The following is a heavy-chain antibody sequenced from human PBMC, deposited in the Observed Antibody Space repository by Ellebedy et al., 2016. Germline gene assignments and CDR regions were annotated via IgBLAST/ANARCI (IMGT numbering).Heavy chain of an antibody. Sequence: ASVKVSCKASGYTFTSYDINWVRQATGQGLEWTGWMNPNSGNTGYAQKFQGRVTMTGNTSISTAYMELSSLRSEDTAVYYCARGYDSSGYYYGIVGFWGQGTLVTVSS. CDR3: ARGYDSSGYYYGIVGF. CDR1: GYTFTSYD. CDR2: MNPNSGNT. J-gene: IGHJ4*02. V-gene: IGHV1-8*01. D-gene: IGHD3-22*01.